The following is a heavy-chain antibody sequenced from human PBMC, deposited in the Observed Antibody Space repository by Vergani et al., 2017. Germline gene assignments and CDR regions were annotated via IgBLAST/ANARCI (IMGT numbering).Heavy chain of an antibody. CDR1: GFTFSSYW. D-gene: IGHD5-12*01. J-gene: IGHJ6*02. CDR3: ARERAIVATDGMDV. CDR2: INSDGSST. Sequence: EVQLVESGGGLVQPGGSLRLSCAASGFTFSSYWMHWVRHAPGKELVWVLRINSDGSSTSYADSVKGRFTISRENAKNTLYLQMNSLRAEDTAVYYCARERAIVATDGMDVWGQGTTVTVSS. V-gene: IGHV3-74*01.